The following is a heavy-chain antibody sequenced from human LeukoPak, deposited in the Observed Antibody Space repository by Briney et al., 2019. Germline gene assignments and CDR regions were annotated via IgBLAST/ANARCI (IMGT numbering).Heavy chain of an antibody. CDR1: GFTFSDYY. D-gene: IGHD5-12*01. J-gene: IGHJ5*02. CDR3: ARGGADIAS. V-gene: IGHV3-11*01. Sequence: GGSLRLSCAASGFTFSDYYMNWIRQAPGKGLEWLSYISSSGGTIYYADSVKGRFTISRDNAKNSLYLQMNSLTAEDTAVYCCARGGADIASWGQGTLVTVSS. CDR2: ISSSGGTI.